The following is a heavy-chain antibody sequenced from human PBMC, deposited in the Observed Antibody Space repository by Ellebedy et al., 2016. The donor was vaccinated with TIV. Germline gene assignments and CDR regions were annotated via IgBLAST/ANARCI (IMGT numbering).Heavy chain of an antibody. D-gene: IGHD3-22*01. CDR1: GGSISSNNW. Sequence: SETLSLTCTVSGGSISSNNWWSWVRQPPGKGLEWIGELYHGGSITYNASLRSRVTISVDKSKNQFSLKLSSVTAADTAVYYCARGPGDYSDSSGYYYNWGQGTLVTVSS. V-gene: IGHV4-4*02. CDR2: LYHGGSI. CDR3: ARGPGDYSDSSGYYYN. J-gene: IGHJ4*02.